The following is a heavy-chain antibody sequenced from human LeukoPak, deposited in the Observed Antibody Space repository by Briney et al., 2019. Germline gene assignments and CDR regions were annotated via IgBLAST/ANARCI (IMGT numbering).Heavy chain of an antibody. CDR2: IFYSGST. V-gene: IGHV4-31*03. D-gene: IGHD2-2*01. Sequence: SQTLSLTFTVSGGSISSGGYYWSWVRQHPGEGLEWVGYIFYSGSTYYNPSLKSRVTISVDTSKKQFSLRLSSVTAADTAVYYCARDYCSSTSCANDAFDIWGQGTMVTVSS. J-gene: IGHJ3*02. CDR3: ARDYCSSTSCANDAFDI. CDR1: GGSISSGGYY.